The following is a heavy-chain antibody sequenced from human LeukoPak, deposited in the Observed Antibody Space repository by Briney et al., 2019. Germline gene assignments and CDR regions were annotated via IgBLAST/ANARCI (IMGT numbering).Heavy chain of an antibody. V-gene: IGHV4-39*01. Sequence: PSETLSLTCTVSGGSLSSSTYYWGWIRQPPGKGLEWLGNIYYSGSTHYNPSLKSRATIYANTSKNQSSLKLTSVTAADTSIYYCTRRRYSGSYGLYDAFDIWGQGAMVTVSS. CDR1: GGSLSSSTYY. D-gene: IGHD1-26*01. J-gene: IGHJ3*02. CDR2: IYYSGST. CDR3: TRRRYSGSYGLYDAFDI.